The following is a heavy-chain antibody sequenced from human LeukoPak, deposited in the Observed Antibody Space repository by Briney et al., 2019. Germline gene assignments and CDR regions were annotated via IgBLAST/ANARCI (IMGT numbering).Heavy chain of an antibody. CDR3: ARVRKRITMIVVTKAEGWFDP. CDR2: INPHSGGT. D-gene: IGHD3-22*01. V-gene: IGHV1-2*02. CDR1: GYTFTDYY. J-gene: IGHJ5*02. Sequence: ASVKVSCKASGYTFTDYYMHWVRQAPGQGLEWMGWINPHSGGTDHAQKFQGRVTMTRDTSTSTVYMELSSLRSEDTAVYYCARVRKRITMIVVTKAEGWFDPWGQGTLVTVSS.